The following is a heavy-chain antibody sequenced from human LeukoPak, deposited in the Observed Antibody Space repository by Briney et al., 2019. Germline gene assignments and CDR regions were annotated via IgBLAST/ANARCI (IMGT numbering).Heavy chain of an antibody. Sequence: PGGSLRLSCAASVFTFSNAWMSWVRQAPGKGLEWVGRIKSKTDGGTTDYAAPVKGRFTISRDDSKNTLYLQMNSLKTEDTAVCYCTSTYYYDSSGYYYQGPHFDYWGQGTLVTVSS. V-gene: IGHV3-15*01. CDR3: TSTYYYDSSGYYYQGPHFDY. CDR1: VFTFSNAW. J-gene: IGHJ4*02. D-gene: IGHD3-22*01. CDR2: IKSKTDGGTT.